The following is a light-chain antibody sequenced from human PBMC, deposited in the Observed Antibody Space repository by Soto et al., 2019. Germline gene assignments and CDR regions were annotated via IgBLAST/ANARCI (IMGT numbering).Light chain of an antibody. V-gene: IGLV1-40*01. J-gene: IGLJ2*01. CDR1: SSNIGAGYD. CDR3: QSYDSSLSGPVV. CDR2: GNS. Sequence: QSVLTQPPSVSGAPGQRVTISCTGSSSNIGAGYDVHWYQQLPGTAPKLHIYGNSNRPSGVPDRFSGSKSGTSASLAITGLQAEDEADYYCQSYDSSLSGPVVFGGGTKVTVL.